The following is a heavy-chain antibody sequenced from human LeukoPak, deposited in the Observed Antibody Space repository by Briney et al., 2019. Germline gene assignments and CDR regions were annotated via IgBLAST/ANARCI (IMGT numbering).Heavy chain of an antibody. V-gene: IGHV3-48*02. CDR2: ISSSSTTI. D-gene: IGHD3-16*02. Sequence: AGGSLRLSCAASGFTTVSYTMNWVRQAPGKGLEWVSSISSSSTTIYYADSVKGRFTISRDNAKNSLYLQMNSLRDEDTAVYYCARLAVWGSYRLFDYWGQGTLVTVSS. CDR1: GFTTVSYT. CDR3: ARLAVWGSYRLFDY. J-gene: IGHJ4*02.